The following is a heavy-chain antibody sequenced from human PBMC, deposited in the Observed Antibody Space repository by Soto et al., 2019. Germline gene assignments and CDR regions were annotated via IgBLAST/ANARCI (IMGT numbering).Heavy chain of an antibody. CDR1: GASISSSH. J-gene: IGHJ3*02. D-gene: IGHD3-22*01. Sequence: SETLSLTCTVSGASISSSHWSWIRQSPGKGLEWIGYVYYSGSTNYNPSLKSRVTISVDTSKNQFSLKLSSVTAADTAVYYCARGYYDSRGQSNTFDIWGQGTMVTVSS. CDR2: VYYSGST. CDR3: ARGYYDSRGQSNTFDI. V-gene: IGHV4-59*01.